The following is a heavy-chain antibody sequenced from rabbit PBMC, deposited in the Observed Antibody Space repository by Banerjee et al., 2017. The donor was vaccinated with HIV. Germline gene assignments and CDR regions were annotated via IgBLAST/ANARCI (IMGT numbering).Heavy chain of an antibody. J-gene: IGHJ5*01. D-gene: IGHD6-1*01. CDR3: ARDWGAYAGHGYATGWLDL. V-gene: IGHV1S40*01. CDR1: GFDFSSTYY. CDR2: ISAGSSGTT. Sequence: QSLEESGGGLVKPEGSLTLTCKASGFDFSSTYYMCWVRQAPGKGLEWIGCISAGSSGTTYYASWAKGRFTISKTSSTTVTLQMTSLTAADTATYFCARDWGAYAGHGYATGWLDLWGPGTLVTVS.